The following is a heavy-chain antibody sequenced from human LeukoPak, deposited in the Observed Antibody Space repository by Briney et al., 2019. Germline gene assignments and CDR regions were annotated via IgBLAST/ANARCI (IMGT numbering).Heavy chain of an antibody. CDR3: ATSNYYDSSGYYYFDY. J-gene: IGHJ4*02. CDR2: IYYSGST. V-gene: IGHV4-30-4*01. CDR1: GGSISSGDYY. Sequence: SQTLSLTCTVSGGSISSGDYYWSWIRQPPGKGLEWIGYIYYSGSTNYNPSLKSRVTISVDTSKNQFSLKLSSVTATDTAVYYCATSNYYDSSGYYYFDYWGQGTLVTVSS. D-gene: IGHD3-22*01.